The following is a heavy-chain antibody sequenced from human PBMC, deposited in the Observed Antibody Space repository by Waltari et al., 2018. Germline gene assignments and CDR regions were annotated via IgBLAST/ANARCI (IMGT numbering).Heavy chain of an antibody. CDR2: FDPEDGET. J-gene: IGHJ4*02. V-gene: IGHV1-24*01. CDR1: GYTLTELS. D-gene: IGHD5-12*01. CDR3: ATAINHRGLIVATFFDY. Sequence: QVQLVQSGAEVKKPGASVKVSCKVSGYTLTELSMPWVRQAPGKGLEWMGGFDPEDGETIYAQKFQGRVTMTEDTSTDTAYMELSSLRSEDTAVYYCATAINHRGLIVATFFDYWGQGTLVTVSS.